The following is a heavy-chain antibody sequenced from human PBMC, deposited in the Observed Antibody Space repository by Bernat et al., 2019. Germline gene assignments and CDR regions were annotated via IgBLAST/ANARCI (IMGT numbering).Heavy chain of an antibody. Sequence: EVQLLESGGGLVQPGGSLRLSCAASGFTFSSYAMSWVRQAPGKGLEWVSGISGSGGRTYYADSVKGRFTISRDNSKNTLYLKMNSLRAEDTAVYYCAKDRLGYCSSTSCYLDAFDIWGQGTMVTVSS. CDR2: ISGSGGRT. CDR3: AKDRLGYCSSTSCYLDAFDI. V-gene: IGHV3-23*01. J-gene: IGHJ3*02. CDR1: GFTFSSYA. D-gene: IGHD2-2*01.